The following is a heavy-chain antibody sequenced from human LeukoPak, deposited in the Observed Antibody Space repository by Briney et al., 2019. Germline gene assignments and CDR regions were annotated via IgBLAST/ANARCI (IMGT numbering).Heavy chain of an antibody. CDR1: GFTFSSYG. CDR2: ISYDGSNK. D-gene: IGHD3-22*01. CDR3: VRGLTLHDSSGYYYPHAFDI. V-gene: IGHV3-30*03. Sequence: GGSLRLSCAASGFTFSSYGMHWVRQAPGKGLEWVAVISYDGSNKYYADSVKGRFTISRDNSKNTVYLQMNSLRAEGTAVYYCVRGLTLHDSSGYYYPHAFDIWGQGAMVTVSS. J-gene: IGHJ3*02.